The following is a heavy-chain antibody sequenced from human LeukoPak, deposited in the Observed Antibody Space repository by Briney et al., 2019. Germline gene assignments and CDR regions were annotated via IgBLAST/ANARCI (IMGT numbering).Heavy chain of an antibody. J-gene: IGHJ4*02. CDR2: IKSKTDGGTT. V-gene: IGHV3-15*01. CDR1: GFTFSNAW. Sequence: GGSLRLSCAASGFTFSNAWRSWVRQAPGKGLEWVGRIKSKTDGGTTDYAAPVKGRFTISRDDSKNTLYLQMNSLKTELTAVYYCSRAQERELLPPNFDYWGQGTLVTVSS. CDR3: SRAQERELLPPNFDY. D-gene: IGHD1-26*01.